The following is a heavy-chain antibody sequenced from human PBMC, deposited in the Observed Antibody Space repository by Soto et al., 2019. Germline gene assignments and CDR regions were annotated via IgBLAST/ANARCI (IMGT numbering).Heavy chain of an antibody. CDR1: GFTFSDYY. J-gene: IGHJ2*01. V-gene: IGHV3-11*01. CDR3: ARGNWYFDL. CDR2: ISSSGTTM. Sequence: QVQLVESGGGLVKTGGSRRLSCAASGFTFSDYYMSWIRQAPGKGLEWLAFISSSGTTMEYADSVKGRFSISRDNANNSVFLQMNSLSADDTAVYFCARGNWYFDLWGRGTLVTVSS.